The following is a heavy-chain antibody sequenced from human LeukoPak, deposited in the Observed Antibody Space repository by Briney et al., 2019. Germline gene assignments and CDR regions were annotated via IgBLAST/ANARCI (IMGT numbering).Heavy chain of an antibody. CDR3: AKERIEAAGTDY. Sequence: GGSLRLSCAASGFTFSSYAMYWVRQAPGKGLEWVAAVGNSYDTYYADSVKGRFTISRDDSKNTLYLQLNSLRAEDTALYYCAKERIEAAGTDYWGQGTLVTVSS. J-gene: IGHJ4*02. V-gene: IGHV3-23*01. CDR1: GFTFSSYA. CDR2: VGNSYDT. D-gene: IGHD6-13*01.